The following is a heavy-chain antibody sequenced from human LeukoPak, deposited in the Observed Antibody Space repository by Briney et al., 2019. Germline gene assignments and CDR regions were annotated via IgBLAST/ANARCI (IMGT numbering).Heavy chain of an antibody. J-gene: IGHJ4*02. D-gene: IGHD3-10*01. Sequence: GGSLRLSCAASGLTAGNNYMTWVRQAPGKGLEWVSVIYSGGTTYYADSVKGRFTISSDSSRNTLYLQMNSLRAEDTAVYYCASSLYSGSPTKTFDYWGQGTLVTVSS. CDR2: IYSGGTT. CDR1: GLTAGNNY. CDR3: ASSLYSGSPTKTFDY. V-gene: IGHV3-53*01.